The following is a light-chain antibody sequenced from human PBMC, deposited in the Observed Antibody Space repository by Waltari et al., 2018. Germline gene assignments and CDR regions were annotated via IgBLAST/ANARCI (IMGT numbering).Light chain of an antibody. Sequence: QSALTQPRPVSGSPGQSVTITSTGTSSDDGGYTYVAWYQPHPGQAPKLMIYDVSKRPSGVPYRFSGSKSGNTASLTISGLQAEDEADYYCCSYAGSYTWVFGGGTKLTVL. J-gene: IGLJ3*02. CDR1: SSDDGGYTY. CDR2: DVS. CDR3: CSYAGSYTWV. V-gene: IGLV2-11*01.